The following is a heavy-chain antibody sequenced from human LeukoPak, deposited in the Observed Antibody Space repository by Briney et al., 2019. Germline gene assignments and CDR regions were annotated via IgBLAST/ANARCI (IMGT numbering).Heavy chain of an antibody. CDR1: GVNFNNNW. J-gene: IGHJ4*02. CDR2: INHDGRHT. V-gene: IGHV3-7*01. D-gene: IGHD2/OR15-2a*01. Sequence: GGSLRLSCVASGVNFNNNWMAWVRQAPGKGPELVAHINHDGRHTGYVDSVKGRFPISRDNATSSLYLQLHSLRAEDTAMYYCAKYLSRAFDCWGQGSLITVSS. CDR3: AKYLSRAFDC.